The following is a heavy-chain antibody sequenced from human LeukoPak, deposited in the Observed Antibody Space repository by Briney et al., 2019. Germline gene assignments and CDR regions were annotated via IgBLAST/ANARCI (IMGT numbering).Heavy chain of an antibody. CDR2: VLHTGRT. CDR3: ARGWPDSSEWACDAFDV. CDR1: GTSFTGYY. D-gene: IGHD1-26*01. V-gene: IGHV4-34*01. Sequence: SETLSLTCVVSGTSFTGYYWSWIRQSPGKGLEWIGEVLHTGRTNYRPSLESRVTISVDTSKTQFSLNLTSVTAADSAVYYCARGWPDSSEWACDAFDVWGQGTMVTVSS. J-gene: IGHJ3*01.